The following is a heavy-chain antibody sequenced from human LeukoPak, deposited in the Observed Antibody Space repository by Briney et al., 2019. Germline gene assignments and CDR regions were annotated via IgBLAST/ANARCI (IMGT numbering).Heavy chain of an antibody. CDR3: ARVAGSSSWDYYYYYYMDV. CDR2: IYTSGST. CDR1: GGSISSSSYS. V-gene: IGHV4-61*02. J-gene: IGHJ6*03. D-gene: IGHD6-13*01. Sequence: PSVTLSLTGTVSGGSISSSSYSWSWIRQPAEKGLEWIGRIYTSGSTNYNPSLKSRVTISVDTSKNQFSLKLSSVSAADTAVYYCARVAGSSSWDYYYYYYMDVWGKGTTVTVSS.